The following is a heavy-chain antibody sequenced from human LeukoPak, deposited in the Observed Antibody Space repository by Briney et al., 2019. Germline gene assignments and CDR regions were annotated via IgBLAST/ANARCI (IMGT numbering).Heavy chain of an antibody. CDR1: GFTFSSYW. Sequence: GGSLRLSCGASGFTFSSYWVHWVRQAPGKGLVWVSSMSTDGSSTTYAESVRGRFTISRDNAKNTLYLQMNSLRAEDTAVYYCARGAHVLMVHARFDYWGQGTLVTVSS. CDR2: MSTDGSST. CDR3: ARGAHVLMVHARFDY. V-gene: IGHV3-74*03. J-gene: IGHJ4*02. D-gene: IGHD2-8*01.